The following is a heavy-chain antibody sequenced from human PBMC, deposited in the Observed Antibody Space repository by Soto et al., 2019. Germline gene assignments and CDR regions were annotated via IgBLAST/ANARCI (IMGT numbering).Heavy chain of an antibody. CDR3: AAHQATYYDSGTGSYYPNWFDP. J-gene: IGHJ5*02. V-gene: IGHV4-39*01. CDR2: IYYSGSN. D-gene: IGHD3-10*01. Sequence: QLQLQESGPGLVKPSEPLSLTCTVSGASINSGDYYWAWIRQPPGKGLEWIASIYYSGSNYYNPSLNSRVTISVDTSKNQFSLQLSSLTAADTAVYSCAAHQATYYDSGTGSYYPNWFDPWGQGTLVTVSS. CDR1: GASINSGDYY.